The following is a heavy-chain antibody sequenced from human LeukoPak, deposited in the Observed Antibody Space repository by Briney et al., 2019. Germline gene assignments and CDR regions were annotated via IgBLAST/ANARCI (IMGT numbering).Heavy chain of an antibody. CDR3: ARHSSSWYDYYYYGMDV. D-gene: IGHD6-13*01. Sequence: GASVKVSCKASGYTFTSYGISWVRQGPGQGLEWMGWICAYNGNTNYAQKLQGRVTMTTDTSTSTAYMELRSLRSDDTAVYYCARHSSSWYDYYYYGMDVWGQGATVTVSS. V-gene: IGHV1-18*01. J-gene: IGHJ6*02. CDR1: GYTFTSYG. CDR2: ICAYNGNT.